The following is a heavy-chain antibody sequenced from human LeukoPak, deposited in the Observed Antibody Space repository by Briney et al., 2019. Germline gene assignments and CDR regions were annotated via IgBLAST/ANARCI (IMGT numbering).Heavy chain of an antibody. J-gene: IGHJ5*02. D-gene: IGHD6-19*01. Sequence: PSETLSLTCSVSGGSVSSGGFHWSWIRQPAGKGLEWIGHIYTSGSTNYNPSLKSRVTISVDTSKNQFSLKLSSVTAADTAVYYCARSYVLHSSGWYVNWFDPWGQGTLVTVSS. CDR1: GGSVSSGGFH. CDR3: ARSYVLHSSGWYVNWFDP. CDR2: IYTSGST. V-gene: IGHV4-61*09.